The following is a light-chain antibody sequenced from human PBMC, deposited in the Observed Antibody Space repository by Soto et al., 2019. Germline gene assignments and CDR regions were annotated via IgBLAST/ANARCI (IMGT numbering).Light chain of an antibody. CDR1: QSISDT. V-gene: IGKV3-15*01. J-gene: IGKJ1*01. CDR2: GAS. CDR3: QHYNNWPWT. Sequence: IVVSKSQGTMSLSPGERATLSCRTSQSISDTLAWYQQKPGQAPRLLIYGASTRATGFPARFSGSGSGTDFTLTISSFQSKNFAVNSCQHYNNWPWTFGQG.